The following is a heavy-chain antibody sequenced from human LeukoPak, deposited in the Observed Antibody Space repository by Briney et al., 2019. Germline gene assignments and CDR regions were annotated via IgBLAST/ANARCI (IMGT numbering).Heavy chain of an antibody. CDR2: ISSSGGTI. Sequence: GGSLRLSCAASGFTFSSSEMNWVRQAPGKGLEWVSYISSSGGTISYADSVKGRFTISRDNAKNSLYLQMNNLRAEDTAVYYCARSGQHLFDFWGQGTLVTVSS. CDR1: GFTFSSSE. D-gene: IGHD6-13*01. V-gene: IGHV3-48*03. J-gene: IGHJ4*02. CDR3: ARSGQHLFDF.